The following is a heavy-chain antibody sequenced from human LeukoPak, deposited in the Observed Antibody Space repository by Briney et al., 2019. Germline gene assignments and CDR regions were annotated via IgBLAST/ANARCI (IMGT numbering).Heavy chain of an antibody. CDR1: GFTFSSYA. V-gene: IGHV3-15*01. CDR2: IKSKTDGGTT. D-gene: IGHD3-22*01. Sequence: PGGSLRLSCAASGFTFSSYAMGWVRQAPGKGLEWVGRIKSKTDGGTTDYAAPVKGRFTISRDDSKNTLYLQMNSLKTEDTAVYYCTTDRLLYYDSSGYYLATVYFQHWGQGTLVTVSS. CDR3: TTDRLLYYDSSGYYLATVYFQH. J-gene: IGHJ1*01.